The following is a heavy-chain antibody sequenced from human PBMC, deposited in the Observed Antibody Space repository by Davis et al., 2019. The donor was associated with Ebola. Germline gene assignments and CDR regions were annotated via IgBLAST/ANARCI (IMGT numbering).Heavy chain of an antibody. CDR3: ALIRRNSGWYLSDY. CDR2: IEWNDDK. D-gene: IGHD6-19*01. Sequence: SGPTLVKPTQTLTLTCTFSGFSLRTSGMCVSWIRQPPGKALEWLARIEWNDDKFYNTSLKTRLTISKDTSKNQVVLTMTNMDPVDTATYYCALIRRNSGWYLSDYWGQGTLVTVSS. V-gene: IGHV2-70*17. CDR1: GFSLRTSGMC. J-gene: IGHJ4*02.